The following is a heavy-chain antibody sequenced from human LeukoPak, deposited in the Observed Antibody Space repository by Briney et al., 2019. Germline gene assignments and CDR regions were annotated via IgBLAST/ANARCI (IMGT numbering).Heavy chain of an antibody. CDR1: GFSFSSYW. CDR3: AREYSSSSGRAFDY. Sequence: SGGSLRLSCAASGFSFSSYWMHWVRQAPGKGLVWVSRISSDESSTTYADSVRGRFTISRDNAKNTLYLQMNSLRVEDTAVYYRAREYSSSSGRAFDYWGQGTLVTVSP. J-gene: IGHJ4*02. D-gene: IGHD6-6*01. V-gene: IGHV3-74*01. CDR2: ISSDESST.